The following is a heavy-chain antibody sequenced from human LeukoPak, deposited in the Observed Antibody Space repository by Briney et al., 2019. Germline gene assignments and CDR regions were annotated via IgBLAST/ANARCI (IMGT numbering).Heavy chain of an antibody. CDR1: GDSMSDYF. J-gene: IGHJ4*02. D-gene: IGHD5-24*01. CDR2: AADSGST. Sequence: PSETLSLTCTVSGDSMSDYFWTWIRQPPGKGLEWIGYAADSGSTNYNPSLKSRVTISVDSSTNHFSLRLTSVTAADTAVYYCARNRRWLQFWYFDYWGQGTLVTVSS. CDR3: ARNRRWLQFWYFDY. V-gene: IGHV4-59*12.